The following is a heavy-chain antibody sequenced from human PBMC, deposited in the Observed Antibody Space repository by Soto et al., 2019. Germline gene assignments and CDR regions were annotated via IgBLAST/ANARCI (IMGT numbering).Heavy chain of an antibody. CDR1: GFTFSSYG. V-gene: IGHV3-33*01. Sequence: GGSLRLSCAASGFTFSSYGMHWVRQAPGKGLEWVAVIWYDGSNKYYADSVKGRFTISRDNSKNTLYLQMNSLRAEDTAAYYCARENTAMVIWLLDYWGQGTLVTVPQ. J-gene: IGHJ4*02. CDR3: ARENTAMVIWLLDY. D-gene: IGHD5-18*01. CDR2: IWYDGSNK.